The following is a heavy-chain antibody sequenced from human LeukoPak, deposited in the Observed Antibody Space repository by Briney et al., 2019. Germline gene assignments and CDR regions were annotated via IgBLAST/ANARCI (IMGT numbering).Heavy chain of an antibody. CDR1: GFTFSSYA. D-gene: IGHD6-19*01. J-gene: IGHJ4*02. V-gene: IGHV3-23*01. Sequence: GGSLRLSCAASGFTFSSYAMSWVRQAPGKGLEWVSVISGGGTSTYYADSVKGRFTISKDNSRNTLYLQMNSLRAEDTAVYYCAKTFIGVANLIDYWGQGTLVTVSS. CDR2: ISGGGTST. CDR3: AKTFIGVANLIDY.